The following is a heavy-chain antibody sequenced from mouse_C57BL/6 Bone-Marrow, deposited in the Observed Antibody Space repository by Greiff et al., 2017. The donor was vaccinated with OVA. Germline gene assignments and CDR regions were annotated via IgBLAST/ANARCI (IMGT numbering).Heavy chain of an antibody. CDR3: ARPDDYFYAMDY. CDR1: GFTFSDYY. V-gene: IGHV5-12*01. CDR2: ISNGGGST. J-gene: IGHJ4*01. D-gene: IGHD2-4*01. Sequence: EVMLVESGGGLVQPGGSLKLSCAASGFTFSDYYMYWVRQTPEKRLEWVAYISNGGGSTYYPDTVKGRFTISRDNAKNTLYLQMSRLKSEDTAMYYCARPDDYFYAMDYWGQGTSVTVSS.